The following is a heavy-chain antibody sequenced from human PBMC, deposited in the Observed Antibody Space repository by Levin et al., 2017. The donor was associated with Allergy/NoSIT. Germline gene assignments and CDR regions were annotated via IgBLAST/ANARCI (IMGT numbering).Heavy chain of an antibody. CDR2: INHSGST. D-gene: IGHD3-16*01. Sequence: SQTLSLTCAVYGGSFSGSYWSWIRQPPGKGLEWIGEINHSGSTNYNPSLKSRVTISVDTSKNQFSLKLSSVTAADTAVYYCARVPKRTPMGGNFDYWGQGTLVTVSS. J-gene: IGHJ4*02. CDR3: ARVPKRTPMGGNFDY. V-gene: IGHV4-34*01. CDR1: GGSFSGSY.